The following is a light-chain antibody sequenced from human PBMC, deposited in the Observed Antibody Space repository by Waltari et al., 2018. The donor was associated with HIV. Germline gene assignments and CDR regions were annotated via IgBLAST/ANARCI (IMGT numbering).Light chain of an antibody. Sequence: MTQSPATLSVSPGEGATLSCRAGQCDGSKVDWYRQMAGEPPRLLIVGADNRAFGIPDRFTGSGSETEFTLTISSPASEDFAVYCCQQYVDWPWTFGQGTKVEIK. CDR1: QCDGSK. CDR3: QQYVDWPWT. J-gene: IGKJ1*01. V-gene: IGKV3-15*01. CDR2: GAD.